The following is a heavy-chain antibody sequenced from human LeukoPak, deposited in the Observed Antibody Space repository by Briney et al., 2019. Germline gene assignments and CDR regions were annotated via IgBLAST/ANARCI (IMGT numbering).Heavy chain of an antibody. D-gene: IGHD3-22*01. CDR3: ARVNTMIVVVTNYHYYYYMDV. Sequence: GGSLRLSCAASGFTFSSYWMSWVRQAPGKGLEWVANIKQDGSEENFVDSVKGRFTISRDNAKKSLYLQMNSLRAEDTAVYYCARVNTMIVVVTNYHYYYYMDVWGKGTTVTASS. J-gene: IGHJ6*03. V-gene: IGHV3-7*01. CDR1: GFTFSSYW. CDR2: IKQDGSEE.